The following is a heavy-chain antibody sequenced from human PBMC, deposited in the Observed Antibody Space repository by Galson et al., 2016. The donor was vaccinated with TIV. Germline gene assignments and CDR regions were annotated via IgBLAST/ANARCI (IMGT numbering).Heavy chain of an antibody. CDR1: GGTFRMFV. CDR3: ATDRNTALDTYHAYYGMDA. J-gene: IGHJ6*02. Sequence: SVKVSCKASGGTFRMFVFSWLRQAPGQGLEWMGVINPLFGTTNYAQTFHGRLTITAEEATSSVYMEMTSLRSDDTAIYYCATDRNTALDTYHAYYGMDAWGQGTAVIVSS. D-gene: IGHD5-18*01. CDR2: INPLFGTT. V-gene: IGHV1-69*13.